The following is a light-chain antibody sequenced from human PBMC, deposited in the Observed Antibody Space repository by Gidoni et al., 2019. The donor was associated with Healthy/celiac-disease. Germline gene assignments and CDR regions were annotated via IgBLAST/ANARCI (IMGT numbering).Light chain of an antibody. CDR3: QQDNNRPPGGH. J-gene: IGKJ3*01. V-gene: IGKV3-15*01. Sequence: ELVMTQSPATLSVSPGERATLSCRASQSVSSHLAWYQQKPGQAPRLLIYWATTRATGFPARVRGSWSWTKFPLNNRRLESEDFAGFYWQQDNNRPPGGHFXPXTKVDIK. CDR1: QSVSSH. CDR2: WAT.